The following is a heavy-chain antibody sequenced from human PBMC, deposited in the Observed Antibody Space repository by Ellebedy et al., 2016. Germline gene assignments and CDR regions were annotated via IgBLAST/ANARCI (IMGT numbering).Heavy chain of an antibody. CDR3: AKEGITGTLDY. CDR1: GFTFSSYA. CDR2: ISYDGSNK. D-gene: IGHD1-7*01. Sequence: GESLKISXAASGFTFSSYAMHWVRQAPGKGLEWVAVISYDGSNKYYADSVKGRFTISRDNSKNTLYLQMNSLRAEDTAVYYCAKEGITGTLDYWGQGTLVTVSS. V-gene: IGHV3-30-3*01. J-gene: IGHJ4*02.